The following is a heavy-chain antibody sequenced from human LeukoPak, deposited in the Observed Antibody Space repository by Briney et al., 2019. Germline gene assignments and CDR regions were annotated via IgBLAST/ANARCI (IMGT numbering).Heavy chain of an antibody. CDR1: GGSISSSSYY. CDR2: IYYSGST. CDR3: ASSHVSPNWFDP. V-gene: IGHV4-39*01. J-gene: IGHJ5*02. Sequence: SETLSLTCTVPGGSISSSSYYWGWIRQPPGKGLEWIGSIYYSGSTYYTPSLKSRVTISVDTSKIQFSLKLSSLTAADTAVYYCASSHVSPNWFDPWGQGTLVTVSS.